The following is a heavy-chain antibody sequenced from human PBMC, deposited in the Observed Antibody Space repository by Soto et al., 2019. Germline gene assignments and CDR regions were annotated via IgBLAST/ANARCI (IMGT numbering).Heavy chain of an antibody. Sequence: PGGSLRLSCTASGFTFGDYAMSWFRQAPGKGLEWVGFIRSKAYGGTTEYAASVKGRFTISRDDSKSIAYLQMNSLKTEDTAVYYCTRDQGKYDILTGYYEIDYWGQGTLVTVSS. CDR3: TRDQGKYDILTGYYEIDY. J-gene: IGHJ4*02. CDR2: IRSKAYGGTT. V-gene: IGHV3-49*03. CDR1: GFTFGDYA. D-gene: IGHD3-9*01.